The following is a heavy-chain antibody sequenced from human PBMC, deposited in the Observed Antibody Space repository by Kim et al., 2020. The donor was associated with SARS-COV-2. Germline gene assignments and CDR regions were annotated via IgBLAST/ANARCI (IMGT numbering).Heavy chain of an antibody. D-gene: IGHD3-22*01. V-gene: IGHV3-30*04. CDR3: ARDGTYDSSGYYFDY. CDR1: GFTFSSYA. J-gene: IGHJ4*02. Sequence: GGSLRLSCAASGFTFSSYAMHWVRQAPGKGLEWVAVISYDGSNKYYADSVKGRFTIPRDNSKNTLYLQMNSLRAEDTAVYYCARDGTYDSSGYYFDYWGQGTLVTVSS. CDR2: ISYDGSNK.